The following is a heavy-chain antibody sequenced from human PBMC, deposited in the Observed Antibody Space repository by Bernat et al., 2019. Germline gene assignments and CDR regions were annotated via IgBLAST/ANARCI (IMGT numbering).Heavy chain of an antibody. Sequence: EVQLVESGGGLVQPGGSLRLSCAASGFSFSSYSMSWVRQAPGKGLAWVSIISGSGGSTYYADCVEGRFNISRDNSKSTLYLQMNSLRAEDTAVYYCAKAGNYDFWSGSPVYCYYMDVWGKGTTVTVSS. V-gene: IGHV3-23*04. CDR3: AKAGNYDFWSGSPVYCYYMDV. CDR1: GFSFSSYS. J-gene: IGHJ6*03. D-gene: IGHD3-3*01. CDR2: ISGSGGST.